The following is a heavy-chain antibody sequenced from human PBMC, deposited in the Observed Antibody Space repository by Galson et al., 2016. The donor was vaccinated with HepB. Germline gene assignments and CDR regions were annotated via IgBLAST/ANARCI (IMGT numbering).Heavy chain of an antibody. D-gene: IGHD2-2*01. CDR2: IYYSGST. V-gene: IGHV4-59*01. Sequence: SETLSLTCTVSGGSISSYSWSWIRQPPGKGLEWIGYIYYSGSTNCNPSLKSRVTISVDTSKNQFSLHLTSVTAADTAVYYCARLARVPAALYFDFWGQGTLVTVSS. CDR3: ARLARVPAALYFDF. CDR1: GGSISSYS. J-gene: IGHJ4*02.